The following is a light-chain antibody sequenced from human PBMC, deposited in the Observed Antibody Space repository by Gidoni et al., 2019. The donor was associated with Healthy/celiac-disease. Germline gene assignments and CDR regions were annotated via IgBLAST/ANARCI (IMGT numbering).Light chain of an antibody. CDR3: SSYAGSNNFV. V-gene: IGLV2-8*01. Sequence: TISCTGTSSDVGGYNYVSWYQQHPGKAPKLMIYEVSKRPSGVPDRFSGSKSGNTASLTVSGLQAEDEADYYCSSYAGSNNFVFGTGTKVTVL. CDR1: SSDVGGYNY. CDR2: EVS. J-gene: IGLJ1*01.